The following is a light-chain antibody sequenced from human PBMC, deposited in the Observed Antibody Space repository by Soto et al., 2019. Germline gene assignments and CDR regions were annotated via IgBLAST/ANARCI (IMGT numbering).Light chain of an antibody. J-gene: IGKJ5*01. CDR2: STS. V-gene: IGKV3-20*01. Sequence: EIVLTQSPGTLSLSPGERATLSFTASESVTSTYLAWYQQKPGQPPRLLVYSTSTRATGIPVRFSGSGLGRDFTLTISRLEPVDSAIYYCQQYSNSPITFGQGTRLEIK. CDR1: ESVTSTY. CDR3: QQYSNSPIT.